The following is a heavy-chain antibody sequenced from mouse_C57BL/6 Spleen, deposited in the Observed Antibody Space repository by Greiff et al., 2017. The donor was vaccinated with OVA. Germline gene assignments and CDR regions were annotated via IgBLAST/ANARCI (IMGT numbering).Heavy chain of an antibody. CDR2: IKPGSGGT. CDR3: ARKGRD. V-gene: IGHV1-54*01. Sequence: QVQLQQSGAELVRPGTSVKVSCKASGYAFTNYLIEWVKQRPGPGLEWVGVIKPGSGGTNYNEKFKGKATLAADKSSSTAYMQLSSLTSEDSAVYFCARKGRDWGQGTSVTVSS. J-gene: IGHJ4*01. CDR1: GYAFTNYL.